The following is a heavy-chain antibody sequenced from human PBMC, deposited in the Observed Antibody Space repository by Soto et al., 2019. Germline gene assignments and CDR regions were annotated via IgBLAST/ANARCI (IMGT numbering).Heavy chain of an antibody. J-gene: IGHJ4*02. V-gene: IGHV4-59*08. CDR2: VYYSRSG. D-gene: IGHD4-17*01. CDR3: ARRTRGDTAGFDY. Sequence: PSETLSLTCTVSGDSLSTYYWAWIRQPPGEGLEWIGYVYYSRSGNYNPSLKSRVTISVDTSQNQFSLKLTSVTAADTAVYYCARRTRGDTAGFDYWGRGTLVTVSS. CDR1: GDSLSTYY.